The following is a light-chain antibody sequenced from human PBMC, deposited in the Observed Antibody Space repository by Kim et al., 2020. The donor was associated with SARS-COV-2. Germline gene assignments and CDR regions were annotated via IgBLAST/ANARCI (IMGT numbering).Light chain of an antibody. V-gene: IGLV2-18*02. CDR1: SSDVGSYNR. CDR3: SSYTSSSTLI. CDR2: EVS. J-gene: IGLJ2*01. Sequence: QSALTQPPSVSGSPGQSVTISCTGTSSDVGSYNRVSWYQQPPGTAPKLIIYEVSDRPSGVPHRFSGSKSGNTASLTISWLQTEDEADYYCSSYTSSSTLIFGGGTQLNVL.